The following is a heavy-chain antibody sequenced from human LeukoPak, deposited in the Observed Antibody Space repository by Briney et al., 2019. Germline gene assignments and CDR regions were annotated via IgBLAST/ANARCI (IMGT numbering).Heavy chain of an antibody. J-gene: IGHJ4*02. V-gene: IGHV3-21*01. Sequence: GGSLRLSCAASGFTFRTYTMNWVRQAPGRGLEWVSSSTNSGTYIYYAVSVKGRFTMTQDNAKNSLYLEVNSPGSEDTAVYYCATRDRWHIDYWGQGTLVTVTA. CDR1: GFTFRTYT. CDR3: ATRDRWHIDY. CDR2: STNSGTYI. D-gene: IGHD4-23*01.